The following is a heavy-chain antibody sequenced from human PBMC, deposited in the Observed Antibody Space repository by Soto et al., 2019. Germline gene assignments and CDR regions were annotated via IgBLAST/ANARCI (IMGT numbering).Heavy chain of an antibody. D-gene: IGHD3-10*01. CDR3: VRFSGVRLPHYYGMDV. V-gene: IGHV3-13*01. CDR1: GFNFRSYD. Sequence: GSLRLSCAASGFNFRSYDMHWVRQSTGKGLEWVSGIGISGDTFYLGSVKGRFTISRENAKNSLNLQMNDLRVGDTAVYYCVRFSGVRLPHYYGMDVWGQGTTVTVSS. CDR2: IGISGDT. J-gene: IGHJ6*02.